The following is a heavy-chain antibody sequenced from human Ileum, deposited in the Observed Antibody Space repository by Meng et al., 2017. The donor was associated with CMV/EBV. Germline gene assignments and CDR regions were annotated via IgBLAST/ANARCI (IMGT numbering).Heavy chain of an antibody. D-gene: IGHD2-15*01. CDR3: VRQVVAASFDY. CDR2: IYYSGSP. V-gene: IGHV4-30-4*08. Sequence: GPLRWPGPELVKPSTTRSFTCTVVGGPITSGNYYWSWIRQPPGRGLEWIGYIYYSGSPYYKPSLKSRVTISLDTSKNQFSLNLRSVTATDSAVYYCVRQVVAASFDYWGQGALVTVSS. CDR1: GGPITSGNYY. J-gene: IGHJ4*02.